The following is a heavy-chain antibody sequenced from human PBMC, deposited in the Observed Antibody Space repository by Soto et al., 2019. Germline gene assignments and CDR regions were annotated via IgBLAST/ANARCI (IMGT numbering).Heavy chain of an antibody. CDR1: SGSISSSNW. D-gene: IGHD3-10*01. CDR3: ARAAFSGFYRFGGYYFDY. V-gene: IGHV4-4*02. J-gene: IGHJ4*02. CDR2: IYHSGST. Sequence: QVQLQESGPGLVKPSGTLSLTCAVSSGSISSSNWWSWVRQPPGKGLEWIGEIYHSGSTNYNPSLKSRVTISVDKSKNQCSLKLSSVTAADTAVYYCARAAFSGFYRFGGYYFDYWGQGTLVTVSS.